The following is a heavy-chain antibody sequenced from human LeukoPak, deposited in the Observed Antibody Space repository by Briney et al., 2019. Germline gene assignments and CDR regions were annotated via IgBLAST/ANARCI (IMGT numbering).Heavy chain of an antibody. D-gene: IGHD3-10*02. CDR1: GFTFSNAW. J-gene: IGHJ4*02. CDR3: TSLSYVFPTGFDY. Sequence: PGGSLRLSCAASGFTFSNAWMSWVRQAPGKGLEWVGRIKSKTDGGTTDYAAPVKGRFTISRDDSRNTLYLQMNSLKTEDTAVYYCTSLSYVFPTGFDYWGQGTVVTVSS. V-gene: IGHV3-15*01. CDR2: IKSKTDGGTT.